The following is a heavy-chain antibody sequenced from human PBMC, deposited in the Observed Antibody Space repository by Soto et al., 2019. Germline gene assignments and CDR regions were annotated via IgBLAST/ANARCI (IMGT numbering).Heavy chain of an antibody. CDR3: ARVLYCGEWGQLRACDI. CDR1: GYTFTRYA. CDR2: INAGNGNT. J-gene: IGHJ3*02. V-gene: IGHV1-3*01. D-gene: IGHD1-26*01. Sequence: ASGNVSCKASGYTFTRYAMHWVRQAPGRRLERMGWINAGNGNTKYSQKFQGRVTITRDTAASTAYMELSSLRSEDTAVYYCARVLYCGEWGQLRACDIWGQGTLVTVSS.